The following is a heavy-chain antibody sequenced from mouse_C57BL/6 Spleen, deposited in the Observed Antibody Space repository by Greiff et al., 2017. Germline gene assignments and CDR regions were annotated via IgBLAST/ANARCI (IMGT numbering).Heavy chain of an antibody. D-gene: IGHD1-1*01. V-gene: IGHV1-80*01. CDR3: ARSYYGSFFYYAMDY. CDR2: IYPGDGDT. Sequence: QVQLQQSGAELVKPGASVKISCKASGYAFSSYWMNWVKQRPGKGLEWIGQIYPGDGDTNYNGKFKGKATLTADKSSSTAYMQLSSLTSEDSAVYFCARSYYGSFFYYAMDYWGQGTSVTVSS. J-gene: IGHJ4*01. CDR1: GYAFSSYW.